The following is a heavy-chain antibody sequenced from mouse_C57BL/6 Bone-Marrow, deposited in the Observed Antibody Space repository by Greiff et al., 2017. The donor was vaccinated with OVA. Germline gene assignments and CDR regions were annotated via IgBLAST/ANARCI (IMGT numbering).Heavy chain of an antibody. Sequence: QVQLQQSGPELVKPGASVKISCKASGYAFSNSWMNWVKQRPGKGLEWIGRIYPGDGDTNYNGKFKGKATLTADKSSNTAYMQHSSLTSEDSAVYFCARRVLRPYWYFDVWGTGTTVTVSS. D-gene: IGHD1-2*01. V-gene: IGHV1-82*01. CDR1: GYAFSNSW. CDR3: ARRVLRPYWYFDV. J-gene: IGHJ1*03. CDR2: IYPGDGDT.